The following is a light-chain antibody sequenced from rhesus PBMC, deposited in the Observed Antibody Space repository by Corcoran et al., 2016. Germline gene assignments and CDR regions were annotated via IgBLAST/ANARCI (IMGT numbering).Light chain of an antibody. CDR3: MQGLQTPLI. J-gene: IGKJ4*01. V-gene: IGKV2-60*01. Sequence: DIVMTQTPLSLPVTLGEPASISCRSSHSLLSNHGYNYLNWYLQKRGQSLQLLIYYGANRGSGFPDWFGGSGSGTDFTLKMSRVEAEDVGVYYCMQGLQTPLIFGGGTKVEIK. CDR2: YGA. CDR1: HSLLSNHGYNY.